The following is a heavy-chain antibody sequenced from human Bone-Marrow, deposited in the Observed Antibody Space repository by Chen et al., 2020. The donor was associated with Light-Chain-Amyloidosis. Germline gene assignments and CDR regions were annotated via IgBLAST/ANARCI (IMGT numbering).Heavy chain of an antibody. CDR3: ARTLGGLYYYYYYMDV. CDR1: GYTFTSYD. CDR2: MNPNSGNT. V-gene: IGHV1-8*01. J-gene: IGHJ6*03. D-gene: IGHD2-15*01. Sequence: QVQLVQSGAEVKKPGASVKVSCKASGYTFTSYDINWVRQATGQGLEWMGWMNPNSGNTGYAQKFQGRVTMTRNTSISTAYMELSSLRSEDTAVYYGARTLGGLYYYYYYMDVWGKGTTVTVSS.